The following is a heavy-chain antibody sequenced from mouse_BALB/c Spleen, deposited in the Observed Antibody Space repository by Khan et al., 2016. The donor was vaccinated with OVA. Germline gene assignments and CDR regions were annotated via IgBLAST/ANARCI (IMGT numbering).Heavy chain of an antibody. V-gene: IGHV3-1*02. CDR3: ARSGTPVVAYWYFDV. CDR1: GYSITGGYS. D-gene: IGHD1-1*01. J-gene: IGHJ1*01. Sequence: EVQLQESGPDLVKPSQSLSLTCTVTGYSITGGYSWHWIRQFPGNKLEWMGYIHYSGRTNSNPSLKSRISITRDTSKNQFFLQLNSVTTEDTATYFCARSGTPVVAYWYFDVWGAGTTVTVSS. CDR2: IHYSGRT.